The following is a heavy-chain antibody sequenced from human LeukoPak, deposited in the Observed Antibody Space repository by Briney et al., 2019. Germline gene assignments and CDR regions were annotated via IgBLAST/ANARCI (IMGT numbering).Heavy chain of an antibody. D-gene: IGHD6-19*01. CDR2: IYINGNT. Sequence: GGSLRLSCAASGFTFSSYTMSWVRQAPGKGLEWVSFIYINGNTYYGASVKSRFTPSRDSSRNTLYLQMNNLTVDDTAVYYCAGGTHSSNCYDHWGQGTLVTVSS. CDR3: AGGTHSSNCYDH. V-gene: IGHV3-23*05. CDR1: GFTFSSYT. J-gene: IGHJ5*02.